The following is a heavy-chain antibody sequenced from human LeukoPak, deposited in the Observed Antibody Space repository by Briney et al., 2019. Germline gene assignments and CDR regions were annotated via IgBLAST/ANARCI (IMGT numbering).Heavy chain of an antibody. Sequence: GGSLRLSCAASGFTFSSYSMNWLRQAPGKGLEWVSYISSSGSTIYYADSVKGRFTISRDNAKNSLYLQMNSLRAEDTAVYYCARVSYAYYFDYWGQGTLVTVSS. J-gene: IGHJ4*02. D-gene: IGHD2-2*01. CDR3: ARVSYAYYFDY. CDR2: ISSSGSTI. V-gene: IGHV3-48*04. CDR1: GFTFSSYS.